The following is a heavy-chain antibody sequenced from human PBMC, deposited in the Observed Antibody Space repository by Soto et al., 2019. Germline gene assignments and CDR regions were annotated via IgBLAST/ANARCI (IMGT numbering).Heavy chain of an antibody. Sequence: EVQLVESGGGLVQPGGSLRLSCAASGFTFSSYSMNWVRQAPGKGLEWVSYISSSSSNIYYADSVKGRFTISRDNAKNSLYLQMNSLRAEDTAVYYCARDHDGSGWYYYFDYWGQGTLVTVSS. CDR3: ARDHDGSGWYYYFDY. J-gene: IGHJ4*02. V-gene: IGHV3-48*01. CDR2: ISSSSSNI. D-gene: IGHD6-19*01. CDR1: GFTFSSYS.